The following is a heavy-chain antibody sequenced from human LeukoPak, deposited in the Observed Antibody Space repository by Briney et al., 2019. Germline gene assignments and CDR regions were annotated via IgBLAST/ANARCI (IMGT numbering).Heavy chain of an antibody. V-gene: IGHV1-8*01. J-gene: IGHJ4*02. CDR1: GYTFTSYD. Sequence: ASVKVSCKASGYTFTSYDINWVRQATGQGLEWMGWMNPNSGNTGYAQKFQGRVTMTRNTSISTAYMELSSLRSEDTAVYYCARGALRYFDWLLGGDYWGQGTLVTVSS. CDR2: MNPNSGNT. D-gene: IGHD3-9*01. CDR3: ARGALRYFDWLLGGDY.